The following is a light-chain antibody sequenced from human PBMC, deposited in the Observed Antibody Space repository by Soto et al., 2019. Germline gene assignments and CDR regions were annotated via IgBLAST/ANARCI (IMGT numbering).Light chain of an antibody. J-gene: IGKJ1*01. CDR3: MQAEQAPRT. V-gene: IGKV2-28*01. Sequence: DIVMTQSPLSLPVTPGEPASISCRSSQSLLRGNGYNYLDWYLQKPGQSIKLLIYLGSIRASGVPDRFSGSGSGTDFTLKISRVEAEDVGIYYCMQAEQAPRTFGQGTKVEIK. CDR2: LGS. CDR1: QSLLRGNGYNY.